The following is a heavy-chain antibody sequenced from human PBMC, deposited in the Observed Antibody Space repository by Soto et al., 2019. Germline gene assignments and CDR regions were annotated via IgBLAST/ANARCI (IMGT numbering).Heavy chain of an antibody. CDR3: ARHAGNSWKGDYFDY. V-gene: IGHV5-51*01. Sequence: GESLKISCKASGYTFTTSWIGGVRQMPGQGLEWMGIIDPGDSDTRYSPSFQGRITISVDKSISTAYLQWSSLEASDTAIYYCARHAGNSWKGDYFDYWGRGALVTVS. J-gene: IGHJ4*02. CDR2: IDPGDSDT. D-gene: IGHD6-13*01. CDR1: GYTFTTSW.